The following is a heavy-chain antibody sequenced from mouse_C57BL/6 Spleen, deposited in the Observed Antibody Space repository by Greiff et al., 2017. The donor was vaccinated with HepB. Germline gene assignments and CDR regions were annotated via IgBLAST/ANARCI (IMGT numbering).Heavy chain of an antibody. CDR3: ARRVDSSGYDAMDY. CDR2: INPNYGTT. V-gene: IGHV1-39*01. CDR1: GYSFTDYN. J-gene: IGHJ4*01. Sequence: EVKLMESGPELVKPGASVKISCKASGYSFTDYNMNWAKQSNGKSLEWIGVINPNYGTTSYNQKFKGKATLTVDQSSSTAYMQLNSLTSEDSAVYYCARRVDSSGYDAMDYWGQGTSVTVSS. D-gene: IGHD3-2*02.